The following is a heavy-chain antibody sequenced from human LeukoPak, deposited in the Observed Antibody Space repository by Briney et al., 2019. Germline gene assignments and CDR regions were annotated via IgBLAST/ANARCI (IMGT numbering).Heavy chain of an antibody. Sequence: GGSLRLSCVTSGFRYSNCWMSWVRQAPGKRLEWVAKIKQDGSETHYIDSVKGRFTISRDNAKNSLYLQMNTLRAEDTAVYYCARDKEEGSWSRSVFDMWGQGTMVTVSS. CDR3: ARDKEEGSWSRSVFDM. CDR2: IKQDGSET. V-gene: IGHV3-7*01. D-gene: IGHD3-3*01. CDR1: GFRYSNCW. J-gene: IGHJ3*02.